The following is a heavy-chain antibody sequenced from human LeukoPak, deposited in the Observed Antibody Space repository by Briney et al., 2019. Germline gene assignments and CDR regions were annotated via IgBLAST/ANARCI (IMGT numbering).Heavy chain of an antibody. CDR2: ISSSGSTI. J-gene: IGHJ5*02. Sequence: PGGSLRLSCAASGFSLSNFAMSWIRQAPGKGLEWVSYISSSGSTIYYADSVKGRFTISRDNAKNSLYLQTNSLRAEDTAVYYCARAGYDSSGHSLDPWGQGTLVTVSS. CDR1: GFSLSNFA. CDR3: ARAGYDSSGHSLDP. D-gene: IGHD3-22*01. V-gene: IGHV3-11*01.